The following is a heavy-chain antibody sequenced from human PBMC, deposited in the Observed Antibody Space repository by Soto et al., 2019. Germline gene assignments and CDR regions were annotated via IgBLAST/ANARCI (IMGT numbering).Heavy chain of an antibody. J-gene: IGHJ6*03. Sequence: PGGSLRLACAASGFTFSDYYMSWIRQAPGKGLEWVSYISSSGSTIYYADSVKGRFTISRDNAKNSLYLQMNSLRAEDTAVYYCARTMVRGVMTLQHPYYMDVWGKGTTVTVSS. CDR2: ISSSGSTI. V-gene: IGHV3-11*01. CDR3: ARTMVRGVMTLQHPYYMDV. D-gene: IGHD3-10*01. CDR1: GFTFSDYY.